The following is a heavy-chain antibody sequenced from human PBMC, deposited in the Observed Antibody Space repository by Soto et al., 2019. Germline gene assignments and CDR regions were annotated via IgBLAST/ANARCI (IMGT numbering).Heavy chain of an antibody. Sequence: GASVTVSCKASGYTFTSYGIRRVRQAPGQGLDWMGMISAYNGNTNYAQKLQGIFTMTSDTSTSTAFMELRSLRSDDTSVYYCARVNGDYVLDIWGQGTVVTVS. V-gene: IGHV1-18*01. D-gene: IGHD3-10*02. CDR1: GYTFTSYG. CDR3: ARVNGDYVLDI. J-gene: IGHJ3*02. CDR2: ISAYNGNT.